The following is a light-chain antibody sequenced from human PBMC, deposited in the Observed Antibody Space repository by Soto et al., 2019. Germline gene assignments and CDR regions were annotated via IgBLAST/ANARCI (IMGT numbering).Light chain of an antibody. CDR1: QGISSY. Sequence: DIQLTQSPSFLSASVGDRVTITCRASQGISSYLAWYQQKPGKAPKLLIYAASTLQSGVPSRFSGSGSGTEFTLTISSLQPEDFATYYCQQLNYYSAYSFGEGTKLEIK. CDR2: AAS. J-gene: IGKJ2*01. V-gene: IGKV1-9*01. CDR3: QQLNYYSAYS.